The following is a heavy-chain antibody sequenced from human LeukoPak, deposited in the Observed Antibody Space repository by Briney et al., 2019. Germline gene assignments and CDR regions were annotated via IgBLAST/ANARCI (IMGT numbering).Heavy chain of an antibody. CDR2: IYYSGST. J-gene: IGHJ5*02. CDR3: ARDSPSSFDP. V-gene: IGHV4-39*07. Sequence: SETLSLTCTVSGGSISSSSYYWGWIRQPPGKGLEWIGSIYYSGSTYYNPSLKSRVTISVDTSKNQFSLKLSSVTAADTAVYYCARDSPSSFDPWGQGTLVTVSS. CDR1: GGSISSSSYY.